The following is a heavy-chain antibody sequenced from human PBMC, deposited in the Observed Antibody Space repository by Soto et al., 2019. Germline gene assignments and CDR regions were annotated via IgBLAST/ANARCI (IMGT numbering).Heavy chain of an antibody. D-gene: IGHD3-22*01. CDR1: GFTFSSYA. J-gene: IGHJ4*02. CDR3: ARGVVAAAPDAY. CDR2: ISNDGSNK. V-gene: IGHV3-30-3*01. Sequence: QVQLVESGGGVVQPGRSLRLSCAASGFTFSSYATHWLRQAPGKGLEWVAVISNDGSNKYYADSVKGRFTISRDNSKNTLYLQMNSLRAEDTAVYYCARGVVAAAPDAYGGQGTLVTVSS.